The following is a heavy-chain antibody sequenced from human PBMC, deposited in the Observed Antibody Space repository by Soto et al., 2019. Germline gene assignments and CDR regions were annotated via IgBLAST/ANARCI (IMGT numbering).Heavy chain of an antibody. Sequence: QVQLVESGGGVVQSGRSLRLSCAASGFTFSSYGMHWVRQAPGKGLEWVAVISYDGSNKYYADSVKGRFTISRDNSKNTLYLQMNSLRAEDTAVYYCAKVQEERGSGWYGGSNDYWGQGTLVTVSS. CDR3: AKVQEERGSGWYGGSNDY. J-gene: IGHJ4*02. CDR2: ISYDGSNK. D-gene: IGHD6-19*01. CDR1: GFTFSSYG. V-gene: IGHV3-30*18.